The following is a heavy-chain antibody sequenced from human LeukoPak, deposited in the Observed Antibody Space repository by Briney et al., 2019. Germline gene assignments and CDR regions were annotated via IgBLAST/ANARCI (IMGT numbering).Heavy chain of an antibody. CDR2: IIPIFGTA. V-gene: IGHV1-69*01. Sequence: SVKVSCKASGGTFSSYAISWVRQAPGQGLEWMGGIIPIFGTANYAQKFQGRVTITADESTSTAYMELSSLRSEDTAVYYCANWGIYRYYFDYWAREPWSPSPQ. CDR1: GGTFSSYA. J-gene: IGHJ4*02. D-gene: IGHD3-16*02. CDR3: ANWGIYRYYFDY.